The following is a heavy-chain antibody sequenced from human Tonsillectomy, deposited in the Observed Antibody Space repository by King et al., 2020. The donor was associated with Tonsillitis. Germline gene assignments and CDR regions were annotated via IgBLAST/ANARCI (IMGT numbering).Heavy chain of an antibody. CDR1: GYTFTSYY. CDR3: ARGILWCGELEWFDP. D-gene: IGHD3-10*01. V-gene: IGHV1-46*01. Sequence: QLVQSGAEVKKPGASVKVSCKASGYTFTSYYMHWVRQAPGQGLEWMGIINPSGGSTSYAQKFQGRVTMTRDTSTSTVYMELSSLRSEDTAVYYCARGILWCGELEWFDPWGQGTLVTVSS. CDR2: INPSGGST. J-gene: IGHJ5*02.